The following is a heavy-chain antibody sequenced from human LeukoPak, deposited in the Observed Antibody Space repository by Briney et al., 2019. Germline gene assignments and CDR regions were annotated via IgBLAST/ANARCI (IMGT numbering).Heavy chain of an antibody. CDR1: GFTFSDHY. Sequence: PGGSLRLSCAASGFTFSDHYMDWVRQAPGKGLEWVGRTRKKTNSYTTEYAASVKGRFTISRDDSKNSLYLQMNSLKAEDTAVYYCTRVVLVGITYSYFDYWGQGTLVTVSS. CDR2: TRKKTNSYTT. CDR3: TRVVLVGITYSYFDY. J-gene: IGHJ4*02. V-gene: IGHV3-72*01. D-gene: IGHD1-26*01.